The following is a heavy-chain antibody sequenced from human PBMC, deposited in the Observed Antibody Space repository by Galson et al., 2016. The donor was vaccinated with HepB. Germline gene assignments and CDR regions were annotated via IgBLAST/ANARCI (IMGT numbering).Heavy chain of an antibody. CDR2: ISGDGGGT. J-gene: IGHJ4*02. D-gene: IGHD2-15*01. V-gene: IGHV3-23*01. CDR3: AKFQRGHCDY. Sequence: SLRLSCAASGFSFRSYAMSWVRQAPGKGLEWVSAISGDGGGTYYADSVTGRFTISRDNSKNTLYLQMNSLRAEDTAIYYCAKFQRGHCDYWGQGTLVTVSS. CDR1: GFSFRSYA.